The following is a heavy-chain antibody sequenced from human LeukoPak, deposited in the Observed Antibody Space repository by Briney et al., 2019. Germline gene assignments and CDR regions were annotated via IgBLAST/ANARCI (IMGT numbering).Heavy chain of an antibody. J-gene: IGHJ4*01. CDR3: SFSLNY. CDR2: ISGSGGST. Sequence: PSETLSLTCTVSGYSISSGYYWGWIRQPPGKGLEWVSAISGSGGSTYYADSVKGRFTISRDNSKNTLYLQMNSLRAEDTAVYYCSFSLNYWGQGTLVTVSS. CDR1: GYSISSGYY. V-gene: IGHV3-23*01.